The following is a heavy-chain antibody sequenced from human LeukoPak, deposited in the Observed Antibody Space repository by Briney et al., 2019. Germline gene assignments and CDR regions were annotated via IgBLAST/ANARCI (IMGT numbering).Heavy chain of an antibody. J-gene: IGHJ4*02. V-gene: IGHV3-74*01. D-gene: IGHD6-13*01. Sequence: PGGSLRLSCATSGFTFSTSWMHWVRQAPGGGLVWVSRISSDGITTTYADSVKGRFTISRDNAKNTLYLQMNSLRVEDTAVYYCARVRSSSWYDYWGQGALVTVSS. CDR1: GFTFSTSW. CDR2: ISSDGITT. CDR3: ARVRSSSWYDY.